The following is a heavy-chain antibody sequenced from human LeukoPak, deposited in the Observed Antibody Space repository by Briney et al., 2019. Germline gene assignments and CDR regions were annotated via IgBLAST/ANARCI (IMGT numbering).Heavy chain of an antibody. Sequence: PGGSLRLSWSASGFTFISDWMSSGRQAPGKGLEWVANINQDGSDKYYVDSVKGRFTISRDNSKNTLYLQMKSLRAEDTAVYYCARDDVDYYDSSGYYYYFQHWGQGTLVTVSS. J-gene: IGHJ1*01. D-gene: IGHD3-22*01. V-gene: IGHV3-7*01. CDR2: INQDGSDK. CDR1: GFTFISDW. CDR3: ARDDVDYYDSSGYYYYFQH.